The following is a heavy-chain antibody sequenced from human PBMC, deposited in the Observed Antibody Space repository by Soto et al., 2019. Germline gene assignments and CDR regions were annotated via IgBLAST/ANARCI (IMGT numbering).Heavy chain of an antibody. CDR3: AWPPLELRDDAFDI. Sequence: GGSLRLSCAACGFTFSSYGTHWVRQAPGKGLEWVAVISYDGSNKYYADSVKGRFTISRDNSKNTLYLQMNSLRAEDTAVYYCAWPPLELRDDAFDIWGQGTMVTVSS. V-gene: IGHV3-30*03. CDR1: GFTFSSYG. D-gene: IGHD1-7*01. J-gene: IGHJ3*02. CDR2: ISYDGSNK.